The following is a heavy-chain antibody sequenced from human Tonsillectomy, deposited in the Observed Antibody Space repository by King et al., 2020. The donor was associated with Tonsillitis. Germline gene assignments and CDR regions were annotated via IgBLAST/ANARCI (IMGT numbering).Heavy chain of an antibody. D-gene: IGHD3-10*01. V-gene: IGHV4-59*08. CDR2: IYYSGST. Sequence: QLQESGPGLVKPSETLSLTCTVSGGSISSYHWSWLRQPPGKGLEWIGYIYYSGSTNYNPSLKSRVTISVDTSKNQFSLKLSSVNAADTAVYYCARASSPPGGGPYYYGMDVWGQGTTVTVSS. CDR1: GGSISSYH. J-gene: IGHJ6*02. CDR3: ARASSPPGGGPYYYGMDV.